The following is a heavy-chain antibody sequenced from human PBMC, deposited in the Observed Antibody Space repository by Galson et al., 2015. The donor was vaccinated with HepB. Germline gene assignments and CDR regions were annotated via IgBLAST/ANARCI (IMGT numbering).Heavy chain of an antibody. V-gene: IGHV3-23*01. J-gene: IGHJ4*02. D-gene: IGHD3-22*01. CDR2: ISGSGGST. CDR1: GFTFSSYA. CDR3: AKTRPVFHYYDSYY. Sequence: SLRLSCAASGFTFSSYAMSWVRQAPGKGLEWVSAISGSGGSTYYADSVKGRFTISRDNSKNTLYLQMNSLRAQDTAVYYCAKTRPVFHYYDSYYWGQGTLVTVSS.